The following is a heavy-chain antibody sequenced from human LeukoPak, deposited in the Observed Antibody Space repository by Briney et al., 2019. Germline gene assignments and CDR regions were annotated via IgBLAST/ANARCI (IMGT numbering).Heavy chain of an antibody. V-gene: IGHV4-59*01. CDR1: GGSISSYY. D-gene: IGHD6-19*01. CDR3: ARDRPGIAVAGDAFDI. J-gene: IGHJ3*02. Sequence: SETLSLTCTVSGGSISSYYWSWVRQPPGKGPEWIGYIQKRGSTNYNPSLRSRVTISVDMSKNQFSLKLRSVTAADTAVYYCARDRPGIAVAGDAFDIWGRGTMVIVSS. CDR2: IQKRGST.